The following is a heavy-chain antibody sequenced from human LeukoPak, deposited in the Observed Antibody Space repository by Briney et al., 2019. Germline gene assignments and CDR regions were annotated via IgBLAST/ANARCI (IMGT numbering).Heavy chain of an antibody. V-gene: IGHV3-74*01. D-gene: IGHD3-9*01. CDR1: GFSISGHW. J-gene: IGHJ4*02. CDR3: AREDTSLVASSRLED. Sequence: GGSLRLSCAASGFSISGHWMHWVRQGPGKGLVWVSRINSDGNSIDYADSVKGRFTISRDNANNMMYLQMNSLRAEDTAIYYCAREDTSLVASSRLEDWGQGTLVRVSS. CDR2: INSDGNSI.